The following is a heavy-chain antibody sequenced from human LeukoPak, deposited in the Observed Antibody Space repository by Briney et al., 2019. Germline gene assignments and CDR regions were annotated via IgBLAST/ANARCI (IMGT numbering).Heavy chain of an antibody. V-gene: IGHV3-23*01. CDR3: AKGGASSPYTYIDV. J-gene: IGHJ6*04. CDR1: GFTLSSYW. Sequence: GGSLRLSCAASGFTLSSYWMSWVRQAPGKGLEWVSVIGDSGGSTYYADSVKGRFTISRDNSKNTLYLQMNSLRADDTAVYHCAKGGASSPYTYIDVWGKGTTVIVSS. CDR2: IGDSGGST. D-gene: IGHD6-6*01.